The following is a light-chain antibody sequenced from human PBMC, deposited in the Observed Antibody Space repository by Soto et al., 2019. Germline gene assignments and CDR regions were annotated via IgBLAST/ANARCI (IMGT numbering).Light chain of an antibody. CDR1: QSVSSN. V-gene: IGKV3-15*01. CDR2: GAS. Sequence: EIVMTQSPATLSVSPGERSTLACSASQSVSSNLAWSQQKPGQAPRLLIYGASTRAIGIPARFSGSGSGTEFTLTISSLQSEDFVVYYCQQYNNWPPTFGQGTRLEI. CDR3: QQYNNWPPT. J-gene: IGKJ5*01.